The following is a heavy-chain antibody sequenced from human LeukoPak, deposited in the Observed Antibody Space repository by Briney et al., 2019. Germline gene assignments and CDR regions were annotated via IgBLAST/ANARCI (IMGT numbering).Heavy chain of an antibody. CDR1: GFTFSSYA. CDR2: ISGSGGST. V-gene: IGHV3-23*01. D-gene: IGHD6-19*01. J-gene: IGHJ4*02. Sequence: LPGGSLRISCAASGFTFSSYAMSWVRQAPGKGLEWVSAISGSGGSTYYADSVKGRFTISRDNSKNTLYLQMNSLRAEDTAVYYCAKDWTIAVAALLGYFDYWGQGTLVTVSS. CDR3: AKDWTIAVAALLGYFDY.